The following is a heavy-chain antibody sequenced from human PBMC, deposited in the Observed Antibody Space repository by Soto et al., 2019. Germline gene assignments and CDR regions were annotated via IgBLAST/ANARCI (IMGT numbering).Heavy chain of an antibody. Sequence: QVQLVQSGAEVKKPGSSVKVSCKASGGTFSSYAINWVRQATGQGLEWMGWMNPNSGNTGYAQKFQGRVTMTRNISISTAYMELSSLRSEDTAVYYCARSPAGNWNLGGMDVWGQGTTVTVSS. CDR2: MNPNSGNT. J-gene: IGHJ6*02. CDR3: ARSPAGNWNLGGMDV. D-gene: IGHD1-1*01. V-gene: IGHV1-8*02. CDR1: GGTFSSYA.